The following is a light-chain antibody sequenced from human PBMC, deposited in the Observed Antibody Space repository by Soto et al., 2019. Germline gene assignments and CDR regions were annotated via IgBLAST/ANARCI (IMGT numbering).Light chain of an antibody. V-gene: IGLV1-44*01. J-gene: IGLJ2*01. CDR3: AAWDDSLSGVV. CDR2: TNN. Sequence: QSVLTQPPSASGIPGQRVTISCSGSSSNIGTKTVNWYQQLPGTAPKVLIYTNNQRPSGVTDRFSGSKSGTSASLAISGLQAEDEADYYCAAWDDSLSGVVFGGGTKLTVL. CDR1: SSNIGTKT.